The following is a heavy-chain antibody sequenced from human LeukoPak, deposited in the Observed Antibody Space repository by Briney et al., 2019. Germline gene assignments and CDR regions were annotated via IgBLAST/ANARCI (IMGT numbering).Heavy chain of an antibody. J-gene: IGHJ4*02. D-gene: IGHD3-22*01. Sequence: GGSLRLSCAASGFTFTTYAMSWVRQAPGKGLEWVSAISGSGGSTYYADSVKGRFTISRDNSKNTLYLQMNSLRAEDTAVYYCAKDTPDYDSSGLDYWGQGTLVTVSS. V-gene: IGHV3-23*01. CDR2: ISGSGGST. CDR3: AKDTPDYDSSGLDY. CDR1: GFTFTTYA.